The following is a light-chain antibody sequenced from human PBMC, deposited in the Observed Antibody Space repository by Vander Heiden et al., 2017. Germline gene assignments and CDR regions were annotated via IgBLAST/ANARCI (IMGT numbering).Light chain of an antibody. J-gene: IGKJ4*01. CDR1: QTVSTY. V-gene: IGKV3-11*01. CDR2: DAS. CDR3: QHRANWPPT. Sequence: EIVLTQSPATLSLSPGERATLSCRASQTVSTYLAWYQQRSGQAPRLLIYDASNSATDIPARFSGSGSGTDFTLTISSLEPEDYAFYYCQHRANWPPTFGGGTKVEIK.